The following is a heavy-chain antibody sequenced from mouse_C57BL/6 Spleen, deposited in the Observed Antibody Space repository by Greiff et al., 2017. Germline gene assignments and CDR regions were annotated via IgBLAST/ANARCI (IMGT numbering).Heavy chain of an antibody. J-gene: IGHJ4*01. CDR1: GYTFTDYY. Sequence: VQLQQSGPELVKPGASVKISCKASGYTFTDYYMNWVKQSHGKSLEWIGDINPNDGGTSYNQKFKGKATLTVDKSSSTTYIELRSLTSEDAAVYNCARDCSGSFYAMDYWGQGTSVTVSS. V-gene: IGHV1-26*01. D-gene: IGHD1-1*01. CDR3: ARDCSGSFYAMDY. CDR2: INPNDGGT.